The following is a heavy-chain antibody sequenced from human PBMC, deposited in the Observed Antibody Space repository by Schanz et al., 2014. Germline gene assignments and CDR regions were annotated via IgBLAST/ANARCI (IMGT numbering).Heavy chain of an antibody. V-gene: IGHV1-46*03. CDR2: INPSVGNT. Sequence: QVQLVQSGAEVKKPGASVRLSCEASGYTFTSYDINWVRQAPGQGLEWMGLINPSVGNTNYAQKFRGRVTMTRDTSTSTVYMELSSLRSEDTAVYFCARGPSTGAFDIWGQGTTVTVS. CDR1: GYTFTSYD. J-gene: IGHJ3*02. CDR3: ARGPSTGAFDI.